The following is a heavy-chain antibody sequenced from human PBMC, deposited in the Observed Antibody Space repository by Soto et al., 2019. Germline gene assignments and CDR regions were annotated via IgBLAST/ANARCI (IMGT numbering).Heavy chain of an antibody. CDR3: AKELRFLEWRKYYFDY. J-gene: IGHJ4*02. D-gene: IGHD3-3*01. CDR2: ISYDGSNK. CDR1: GFTFSSYG. V-gene: IGHV3-30*18. Sequence: GESLKISCAASGFTFSSYGMHWVRQAPGKGLEWVAVISYDGSNKYYADSVKGRFTISRDNSKNTLYLQMNSLRAEDTAVYYCAKELRFLEWRKYYFDYWGQGTLVTVSS.